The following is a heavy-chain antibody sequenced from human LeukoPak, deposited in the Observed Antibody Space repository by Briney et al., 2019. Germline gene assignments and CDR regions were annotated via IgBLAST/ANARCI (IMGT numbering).Heavy chain of an antibody. CDR1: GYSISSGYY. Sequence: PSETLSLTCAVSGYSISSGYYWGWIRQPPGRGLEWIGSLYHSGSTYYNPSLKSRVTISVDTSKNQFSLKLSSVTAADTAVYYCASHSGGYAYWGQGTLVTVSS. CDR2: LYHSGST. D-gene: IGHD5-12*01. CDR3: ASHSGGYAY. J-gene: IGHJ4*02. V-gene: IGHV4-38-2*01.